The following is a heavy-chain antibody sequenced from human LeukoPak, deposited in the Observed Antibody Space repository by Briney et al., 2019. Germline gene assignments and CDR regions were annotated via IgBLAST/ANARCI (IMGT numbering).Heavy chain of an antibody. Sequence: GGSLRLSCAASGFSFSNYWMHWVRQPPGKGLEWVANIKQDGSEKYYVDSVKGRFTISRDNAKNSLYLQMNSLRAEDTAVYYCARDRAAAGTRWFDPWGQGTLVTVSS. D-gene: IGHD6-13*01. J-gene: IGHJ5*02. CDR1: GFSFSNYW. V-gene: IGHV3-7*01. CDR3: ARDRAAAGTRWFDP. CDR2: IKQDGSEK.